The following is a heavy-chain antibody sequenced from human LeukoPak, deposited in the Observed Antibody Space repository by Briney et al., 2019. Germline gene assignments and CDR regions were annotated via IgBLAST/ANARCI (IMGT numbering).Heavy chain of an antibody. CDR3: ARDSAYYYDSSGYSPTN. CDR1: GGSISSGSYY. J-gene: IGHJ4*02. D-gene: IGHD3-22*01. CDR2: IYTSGST. Sequence: SETLSLTCTVSGGSISSGSYYWSWIRPPAGKGLEWIGRIYTSGSTNYKHSLKSRVTISVDTSKNQFSLKLSSVTAADTAVYYCARDSAYYYDSSGYSPTNWGQGTLVTVSS. V-gene: IGHV4-61*02.